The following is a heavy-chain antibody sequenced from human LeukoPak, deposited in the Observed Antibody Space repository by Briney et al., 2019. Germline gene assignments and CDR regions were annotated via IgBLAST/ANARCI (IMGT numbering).Heavy chain of an antibody. Sequence: ASVKVSCKASGYTFSGYFIHWVRQAPGQGLEWMGWINPNSGGTNYAREFQGRVTMTRDTSTNTAYMELNSLRSDDTAVYYCSRERSVGLYLDVWGQGTTVTVSS. J-gene: IGHJ6*02. V-gene: IGHV1-2*02. CDR3: SRERSVGLYLDV. D-gene: IGHD2-2*02. CDR2: INPNSGGT. CDR1: GYTFSGYF.